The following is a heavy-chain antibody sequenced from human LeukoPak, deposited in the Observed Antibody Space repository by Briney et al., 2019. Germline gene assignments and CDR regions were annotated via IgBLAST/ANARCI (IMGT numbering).Heavy chain of an antibody. CDR2: IYYSGST. V-gene: IGHV4-59*01. CDR1: GGSISSYY. CDR3: ARQQLSQLYYFDY. D-gene: IGHD6-13*01. Sequence: PSETLSPTCTVSGGSISSYYWSWIRQPPAKGLEWIGYIYYSGSTNYNPSLKSRVTISVDTSKNQFSLKLSSVTAADTAVYYCARQQLSQLYYFDYWGQGTLVTVSS. J-gene: IGHJ4*02.